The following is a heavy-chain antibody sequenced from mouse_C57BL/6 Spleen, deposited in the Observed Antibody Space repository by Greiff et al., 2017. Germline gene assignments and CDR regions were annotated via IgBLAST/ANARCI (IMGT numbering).Heavy chain of an antibody. V-gene: IGHV7-3*01. J-gene: IGHJ2*01. D-gene: IGHD1-1*01. CDR1: GFTFTDYY. Sequence: EVKLVESGGGLVQPGGSLSLSCAASGFTFTDYYMSWVRQPPGKALEWLGFIRNKANGYTTEYSASVKGRFTISRDNSQSILYLQMNALRAEDSATYYCARYYYGSSYVGYFDYWGQGTTLTVSS. CDR3: ARYYYGSSYVGYFDY. CDR2: IRNKANGYTT.